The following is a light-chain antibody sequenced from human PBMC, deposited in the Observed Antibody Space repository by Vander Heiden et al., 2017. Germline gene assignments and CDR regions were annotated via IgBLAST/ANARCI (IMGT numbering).Light chain of an antibody. J-gene: IGKJ4*01. V-gene: IGKV1-39*01. CDR1: QSISIY. CDR2: SVS. Sequence: DIQLTQSPSSLFASVGYRVTIPCRASQSISIYLYWYQQRQGNAPKLLISSVSALQSGVPSRFSGSGSETNFTLTIRRLQPEDSETCYCQHTYSSPLTVGGGTKVEI. CDR3: QHTYSSPLT.